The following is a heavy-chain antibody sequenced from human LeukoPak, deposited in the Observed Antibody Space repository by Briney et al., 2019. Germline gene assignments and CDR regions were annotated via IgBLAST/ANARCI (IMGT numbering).Heavy chain of an antibody. J-gene: IGHJ5*02. Sequence: GGSLRLSCAASGFTFSSLWMHWVRQAPGKGLVWVSRINTDGSSRNYADSVKGRFTISRDNAKSTLYLQMDSLSAEDTAVYYCARGYSTTPNQNWFDPWGQGTLVTVSS. CDR1: GFTFSSLW. CDR2: INTDGSSR. D-gene: IGHD2-8*01. V-gene: IGHV3-74*01. CDR3: ARGYSTTPNQNWFDP.